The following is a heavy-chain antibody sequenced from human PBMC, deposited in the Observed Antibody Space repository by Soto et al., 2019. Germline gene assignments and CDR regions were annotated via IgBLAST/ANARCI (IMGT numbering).Heavy chain of an antibody. V-gene: IGHV1-46*03. J-gene: IGHJ4*02. D-gene: IGHD6-19*01. CDR1: GYTFTKYY. CDR3: STAGNSLPFHYFDY. Sequence: QVHLVQSGAEVKKPGASVKVSCKASGYTFTKYYMHWVRQAPGQGLEWMGIINPSSGSTNYAQKFQGRVTMTSDTSTSTVHMNLSSLRSEVTAVYYCSTAGNSLPFHYFDYWGQGTLVTLSS. CDR2: INPSSGST.